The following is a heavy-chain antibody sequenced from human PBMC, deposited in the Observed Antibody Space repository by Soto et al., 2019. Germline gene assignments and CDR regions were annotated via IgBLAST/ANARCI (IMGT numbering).Heavy chain of an antibody. J-gene: IGHJ4*02. CDR1: GGSISSSSYY. Sequence: QLQLQESGPGLVKPSETLSLTCTVSGGSISSSSYYWGWIRQPPGKGLEWIGSIYYSGSTYYNPSLKSRVTISVDTSKNQFSLKLSSVTAADTAVYYCARRGYCSGGSCLLYFDYWGQGTLVTVSS. CDR2: IYYSGST. D-gene: IGHD2-15*01. V-gene: IGHV4-39*01. CDR3: ARRGYCSGGSCLLYFDY.